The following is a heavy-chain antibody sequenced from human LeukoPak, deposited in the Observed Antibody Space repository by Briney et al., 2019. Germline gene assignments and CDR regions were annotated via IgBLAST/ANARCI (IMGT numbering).Heavy chain of an antibody. J-gene: IGHJ6*02. V-gene: IGHV3-21*04. Sequence: GGSLRLSCAASGFTFSSYSMNWVRQAPGKGLEWVSSISSSSSYIYYADSVKGRFTISRDNAKNSLYLQMNSLRAEDTALYYCAKVWTAGAAYYYYGMDVWGQGTTVTVSS. CDR2: ISSSSSYI. CDR3: AKVWTAGAAYYYYGMDV. D-gene: IGHD6-25*01. CDR1: GFTFSSYS.